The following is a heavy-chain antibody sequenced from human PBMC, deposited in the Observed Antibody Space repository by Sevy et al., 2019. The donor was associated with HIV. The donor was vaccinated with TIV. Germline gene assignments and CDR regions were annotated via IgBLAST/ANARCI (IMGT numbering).Heavy chain of an antibody. J-gene: IGHJ4*02. D-gene: IGHD3-3*01. CDR1: GFTFSSYA. CDR3: AKGDYDFLSGYFYFDY. V-gene: IGHV3-23*01. CDR2: ISGSGGST. Sequence: GGSLRLSCAASGFTFSSYAMSWVRQAPGKGLEWVSAISGSGGSTYYADSVKGRFTISRDNSKNTLYLQMNSLRAEDMAVYYCAKGDYDFLSGYFYFDYWGQGTLVTVSS.